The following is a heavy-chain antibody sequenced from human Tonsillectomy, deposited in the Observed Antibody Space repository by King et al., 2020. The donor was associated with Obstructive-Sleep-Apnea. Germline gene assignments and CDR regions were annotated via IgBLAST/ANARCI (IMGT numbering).Heavy chain of an antibody. V-gene: IGHV4-30-2*01. J-gene: IGHJ5*02. Sequence: LQLQESGSGLVKPSQTLSLTCAVSGGSISSGGYSWSWIRQPPGKGLEWIGYIYHSGSTYYNPSLKSRVTISVDRSKNQFSLKLSSVTAADTAVYYCARGHHYDSSVPRFDPWGQGTLVTVSS. CDR1: GGSISSGGYS. D-gene: IGHD3-22*01. CDR3: ARGHHYDSSVPRFDP. CDR2: IYHSGST.